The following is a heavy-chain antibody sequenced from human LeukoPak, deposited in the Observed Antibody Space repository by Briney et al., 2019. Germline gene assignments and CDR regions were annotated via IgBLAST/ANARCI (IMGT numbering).Heavy chain of an antibody. J-gene: IGHJ3*02. Sequence: RPGGSLRLSRAASGFTFSSYAMHWVRQAPGKGLEWVAVISYDGSNKYYADSVKGRFTISRDNSKNTLYLQMNSLRAEDTAVYYCLGGAFDIWGQGTMVTVSS. CDR3: LGGAFDI. V-gene: IGHV3-30-3*01. CDR1: GFTFSSYA. CDR2: ISYDGSNK. D-gene: IGHD3-16*01.